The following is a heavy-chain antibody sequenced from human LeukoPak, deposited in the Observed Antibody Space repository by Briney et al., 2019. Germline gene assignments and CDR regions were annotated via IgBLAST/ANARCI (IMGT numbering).Heavy chain of an antibody. Sequence: ASVKASCKASGYTFTSYGISWVRQAPGQGLEWMGWISAYSGNTNYAQKLQGRVTMTTDTSTSTAYMELRSLRSDDTAVYYCARDGGYYYDSSGYDMSFDIWGQGTMVTVSS. D-gene: IGHD3-22*01. CDR1: GYTFTSYG. CDR3: ARDGGYYYDSSGYDMSFDI. J-gene: IGHJ3*02. CDR2: ISAYSGNT. V-gene: IGHV1-18*01.